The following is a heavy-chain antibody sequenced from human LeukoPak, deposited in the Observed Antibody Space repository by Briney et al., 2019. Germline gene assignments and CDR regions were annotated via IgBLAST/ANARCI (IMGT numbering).Heavy chain of an antibody. CDR2: IYYTGRT. Sequence: PSETLSLTCAVSGGSISGTTYYWAWIRQPPGKGLEWIGSIYYTGRTHYIPSLKSRVTISLDTSKNQFSLSLSSVTAADTAVYYCATQVAGGPLDYWGQGTLVTVSS. D-gene: IGHD6-19*01. CDR3: ATQVAGGPLDY. J-gene: IGHJ4*02. V-gene: IGHV4-39*01. CDR1: GGSISGTTYY.